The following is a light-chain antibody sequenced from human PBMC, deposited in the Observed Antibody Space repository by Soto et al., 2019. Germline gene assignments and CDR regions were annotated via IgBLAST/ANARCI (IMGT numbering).Light chain of an antibody. CDR1: QSVSRY. J-gene: IGKJ4*01. V-gene: IGKV3-11*01. Sequence: EIVLTQSPATLSLSPGERATLSCRASQSVSRYLAWYQQKPGQAPRLLIYDASNRATGIPARFSGSGSGTDFTLTISSLEPEDFAVYYCQQRSNWPLTFGGGTKVXIK. CDR3: QQRSNWPLT. CDR2: DAS.